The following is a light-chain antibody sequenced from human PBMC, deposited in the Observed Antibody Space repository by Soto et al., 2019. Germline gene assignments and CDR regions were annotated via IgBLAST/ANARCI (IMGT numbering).Light chain of an antibody. J-gene: IGKJ4*01. V-gene: IGKV3-11*01. CDR1: QIVSSY. CDR2: DAS. CDR3: QQLSNWPLT. Sequence: ETVLTQSPATLSLSPGERATLSCRASQIVSSYLAWYQQKPGQAPRLLIYDASNRATDIPARFSGSGSGTDFTLTISSLPPEDFAVYYCQQLSNWPLTFGGGTKVEIK.